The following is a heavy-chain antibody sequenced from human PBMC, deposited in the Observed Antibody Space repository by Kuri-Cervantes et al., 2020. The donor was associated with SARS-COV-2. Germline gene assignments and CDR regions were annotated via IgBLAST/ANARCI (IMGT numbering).Heavy chain of an antibody. Sequence: GESLKISCAASGLTFSNAWMSWVRQAPGKGLEWVAVISYDGSTKYYADSVKGRFTISRDNSKDTLSLQMNSLRAEDTALYYCVKDRQGLGYSGMDVWGPGATVTVSS. V-gene: IGHV3-30*18. CDR2: ISYDGSTK. D-gene: IGHD2-21*01. CDR3: VKDRQGLGYSGMDV. J-gene: IGHJ6*01. CDR1: GLTFSNAW.